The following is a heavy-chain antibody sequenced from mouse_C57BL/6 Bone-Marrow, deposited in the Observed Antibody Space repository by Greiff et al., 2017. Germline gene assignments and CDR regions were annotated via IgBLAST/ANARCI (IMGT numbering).Heavy chain of an antibody. CDR1: GYTFTSYW. J-gene: IGHJ3*01. V-gene: IGHV1-69*01. CDR3: ARESAQATSFAY. CDR2: IDPSDSYT. D-gene: IGHD3-2*02. Sequence: QVQLQQPGAELVMPGASVKLSCKASGYTFTSYWMHWVKQRSGQGLEWIGEIDPSDSYTNYNQKFKGKSTLTVDKSSSTAYMQLSSLTSEDSAVYYCARESAQATSFAYWGQGTLVTVSA.